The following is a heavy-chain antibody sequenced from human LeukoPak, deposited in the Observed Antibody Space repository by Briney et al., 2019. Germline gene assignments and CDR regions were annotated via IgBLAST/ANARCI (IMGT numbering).Heavy chain of an antibody. J-gene: IGHJ6*02. D-gene: IGHD3-10*01. CDR3: ARTGPDYYGSGSYPLHYYGMDF. V-gene: IGHV1-18*04. CDR1: GYTFTNYG. Sequence: ASVKVSCKASGYTFTNYGISWVRQAPGQELEWMMRVNVYNGKREYAQKFQGRVTLTTDTSTTTAYMELRSLRFDDTAVYYCARTGPDYYGSGSYPLHYYGMDFWGQGTTVTVAS. CDR2: VNVYNGKR.